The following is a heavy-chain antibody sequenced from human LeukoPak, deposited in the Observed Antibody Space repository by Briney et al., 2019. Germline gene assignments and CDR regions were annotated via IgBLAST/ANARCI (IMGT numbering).Heavy chain of an antibody. J-gene: IGHJ6*02. V-gene: IGHV4-31*03. CDR2: IYYSGTS. CDR3: ARPRGQGNEYGMDV. D-gene: IGHD1-1*01. Sequence: SQTLSLPCSVSGGPNSSSAYFWSWARQHPGRGLEGFGYIYYSGTSYYNPSLKSRVTISLDTSKTQFSLKLISVTAADTAVYYCARPRGQGNEYGMDVWGQGTTVTVSS. CDR1: GGPNSSSAYF.